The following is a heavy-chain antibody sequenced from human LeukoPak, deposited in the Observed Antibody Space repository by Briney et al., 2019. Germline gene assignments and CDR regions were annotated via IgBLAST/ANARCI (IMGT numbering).Heavy chain of an antibody. CDR3: ARANVLLWFGEKDYYYYMDA. D-gene: IGHD3-10*01. Sequence: SVKVSCKASGGTFSSDAISWVRQAPGQGLEWMGGIIPIFGTANYAQKFQGRVTITTDESTSTAYMELRSLRSEDTDVYYCARANVLLWFGEKDYYYYMDAWGKGTTVTVSS. CDR1: GGTFSSDA. V-gene: IGHV1-69*05. J-gene: IGHJ6*03. CDR2: IIPIFGTA.